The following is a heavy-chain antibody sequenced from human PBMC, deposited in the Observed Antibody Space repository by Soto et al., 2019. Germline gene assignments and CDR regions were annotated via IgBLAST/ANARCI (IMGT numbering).Heavy chain of an antibody. Sequence: QVQLVESGGGVVQPGRSLRLSCAASGFTFSSYGMHWVRQAPGKGLEWVAVIWDDGSNKYYADSVKGRFTISRDNSKNTLYLQMNSLRAEDTAVYYCAREMVRGVKPMDVWGKGTTVTVSS. CDR3: AREMVRGVKPMDV. CDR2: IWDDGSNK. CDR1: GFTFSSYG. D-gene: IGHD3-10*01. V-gene: IGHV3-33*01. J-gene: IGHJ6*03.